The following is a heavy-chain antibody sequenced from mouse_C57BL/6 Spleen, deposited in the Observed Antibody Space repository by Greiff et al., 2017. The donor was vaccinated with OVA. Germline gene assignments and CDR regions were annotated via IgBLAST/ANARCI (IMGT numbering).Heavy chain of an antibody. J-gene: IGHJ4*01. CDR1: GYTFTSYW. D-gene: IGHD1-1*01. CDR2: IDPSDSYT. CDR3: ARAITTVVAPYYAMDY. Sequence: QVQLKQPGAELVMPGASVKLSCKASGYTFTSYWMHWVKQRPGQGLEWIGEIDPSDSYTNYNQKFKGKSTLTVDKSSSTAYMQLSSLTSEDSAVYYCARAITTVVAPYYAMDYWGQGTSVTVSS. V-gene: IGHV1-69*01.